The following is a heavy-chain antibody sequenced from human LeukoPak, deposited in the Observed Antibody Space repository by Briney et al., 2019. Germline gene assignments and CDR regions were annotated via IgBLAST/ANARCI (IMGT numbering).Heavy chain of an antibody. V-gene: IGHV4-39*07. CDR1: GGSISSSSYY. Sequence: SETLSLTCTVSGGSISSSSYYWGWIRQPPGKGLEWIGEINHSGSTNYNPSLKSRVTISVDTSKNQFSLKPSSVTAADTAVYYCASDTGAGGYSYGYVYWGQGTLVTVSS. J-gene: IGHJ4*02. CDR3: ASDTGAGGYSYGYVY. D-gene: IGHD5-18*01. CDR2: INHSGST.